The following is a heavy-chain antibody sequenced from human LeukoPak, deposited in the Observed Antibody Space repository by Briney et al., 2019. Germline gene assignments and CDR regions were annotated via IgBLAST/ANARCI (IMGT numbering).Heavy chain of an antibody. CDR2: ISGGGDSI. J-gene: IGHJ4*02. CDR1: GFIFGKYA. D-gene: IGHD2-15*01. V-gene: IGHV3-23*01. Sequence: GGSLRLPCVGSGFIFGKYAMTWVRQAPGKGLEWVSTISGGGDSIWNADSVKGRFTVSRDNSKNTLYLQMSSLRVEDTAVYYCAKRGSSETRWYPFDYWGQGTLVTVSS. CDR3: AKRGSSETRWYPFDY.